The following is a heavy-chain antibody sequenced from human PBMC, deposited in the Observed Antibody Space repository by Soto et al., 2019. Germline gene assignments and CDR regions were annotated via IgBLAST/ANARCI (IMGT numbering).Heavy chain of an antibody. V-gene: IGHV3-33*01. D-gene: IGHD4-17*01. CDR2: TWYDGTNK. J-gene: IGHJ3*02. Sequence: VQLVESGGGVVLPGGSLRISCAASGFPFSVYGMHWVRQAPGKGLEWVAVTWYDGTNKYYAESVKGRFIISRDNSKNTLYLQMNSLRAEDTAVYHCARPQGDYGDYLRAFDIWGPGTTVTVSS. CDR3: ARPQGDYGDYLRAFDI. CDR1: GFPFSVYG.